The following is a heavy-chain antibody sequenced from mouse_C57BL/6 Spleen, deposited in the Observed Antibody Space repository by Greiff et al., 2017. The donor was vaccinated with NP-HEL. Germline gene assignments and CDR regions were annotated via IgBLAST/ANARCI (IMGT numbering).Heavy chain of an antibody. Sequence: QVQLQQSGPELVKPGASVKISCKASGYAFSSSWMNWVKQRPGKGLEWIGRIYPGDGDTNYNGKFKGKATLTADKSSSTAYMQLSSLTSEDSAVYFCAWFYVGGAMDYWGQGTSVTVSS. CDR3: AWFYVGGAMDY. V-gene: IGHV1-82*01. CDR2: IYPGDGDT. CDR1: GYAFSSSW. D-gene: IGHD1-1*01. J-gene: IGHJ4*01.